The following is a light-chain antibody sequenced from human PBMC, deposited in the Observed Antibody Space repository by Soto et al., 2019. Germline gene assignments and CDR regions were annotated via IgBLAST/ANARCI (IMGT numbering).Light chain of an antibody. CDR3: QQYNSYWT. J-gene: IGKJ1*01. CDR1: QSISSW. CDR2: KAS. V-gene: IGKV1-5*03. Sequence: DIQMTQSPSTLSASVGDRVTITCRASQSISSWLAWYQQKPGKAPKLLISKASSLESGVPSRFSGSVSGTEFTLTISSLQLDDFATYYCQQYNSYWTFGQGTKVDIK.